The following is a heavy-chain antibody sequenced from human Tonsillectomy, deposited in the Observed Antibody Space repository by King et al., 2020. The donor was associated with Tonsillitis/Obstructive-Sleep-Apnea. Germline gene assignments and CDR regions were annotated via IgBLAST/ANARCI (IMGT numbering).Heavy chain of an antibody. V-gene: IGHV3-74*01. J-gene: IGHJ4*02. CDR3: AQPRGGYDVPFDY. CDR2: INSDGSST. Sequence: DVQLVESGGGLVQPGGSLRLSCAASGFTFTSYWMHWVRHAPGKGLVWVSRINSDGSSTSYADSVKGRFTVSRDNAKNTLYLQMNSLRAEDTAVYYCAQPRGGYDVPFDYWGQGTLVTVSS. CDR1: GFTFTSYW. D-gene: IGHD5-12*01.